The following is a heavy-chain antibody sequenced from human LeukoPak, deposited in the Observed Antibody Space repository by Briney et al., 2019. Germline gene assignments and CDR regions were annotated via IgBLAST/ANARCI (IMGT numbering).Heavy chain of an antibody. Sequence: GGSLRLSCAASGFSFSSYSMNWVRQAPGKGPEWVPSIGSSSNYIYYADSVKGRFTVSRDNAKNFLYLQMNSLRAEDTAVYYCARDRLGITDDWWGQGTLVTVSS. CDR3: ARDRLGITDDW. CDR1: GFSFSSYS. D-gene: IGHD6-19*01. CDR2: IGSSSNYI. V-gene: IGHV3-21*01. J-gene: IGHJ4*02.